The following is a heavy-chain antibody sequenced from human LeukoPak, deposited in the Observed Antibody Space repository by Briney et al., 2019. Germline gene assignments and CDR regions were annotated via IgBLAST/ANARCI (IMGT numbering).Heavy chain of an antibody. D-gene: IGHD6-19*01. CDR1: GFTFSSYS. CDR3: AVRGIAVAKGQFDP. V-gene: IGHV3-21*04. J-gene: IGHJ5*02. CDR2: ISSSSSYI. Sequence: PGGSLRLSCAASGFTFSSYSMNWVRQAPGKGLEWVSSISSSSSYIYYADSVKGRFTISRDNAKNSLYLQMNSLRAEDTAVYYCAVRGIAVAKGQFDPWGQGALVTVSS.